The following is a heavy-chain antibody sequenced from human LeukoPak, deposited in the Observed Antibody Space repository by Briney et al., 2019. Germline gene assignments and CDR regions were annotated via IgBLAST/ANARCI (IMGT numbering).Heavy chain of an antibody. Sequence: ASVTVSFKSSGYTFTGYYIHLVRQAPGPGHEWMGRINPNSGGTNYAQKFQGRVTMTRDTSISTDYMELSRLRSDDTAVYYCARDRTLYSSGWQLDYWGQGTLVTVSS. CDR1: GYTFTGYY. J-gene: IGHJ4*02. CDR2: INPNSGGT. V-gene: IGHV1-2*06. CDR3: ARDRTLYSSGWQLDY. D-gene: IGHD6-19*01.